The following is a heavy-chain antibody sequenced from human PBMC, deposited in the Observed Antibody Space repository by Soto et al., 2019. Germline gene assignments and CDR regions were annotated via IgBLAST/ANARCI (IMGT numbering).Heavy chain of an antibody. CDR2: IYYSGST. J-gene: IGHJ5*02. V-gene: IGHV4-31*03. D-gene: IGHD2-15*01. CDR3: ARGFKADCSGGSCYSVWFDP. Sequence: QVQLQESGPGLVKPSQTLSLTCTVSGGSISSGGYYWSWIRQHPGKGLEWIGYIYYSGSTYYNPSLKSRVTISVDTYKNQFSLKLSSVTAADTAVYYCARGFKADCSGGSCYSVWFDPWGQGTLVTVSS. CDR1: GGSISSGGYY.